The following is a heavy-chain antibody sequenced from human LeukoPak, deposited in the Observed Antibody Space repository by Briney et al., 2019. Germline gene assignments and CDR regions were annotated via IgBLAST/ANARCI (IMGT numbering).Heavy chain of an antibody. CDR3: ARKLYSDNSHDAFDI. D-gene: IGHD1-26*01. V-gene: IGHV3-21*01. J-gene: IGHJ3*02. CDR2: ISSSSTNI. CDR1: GFTFSSYT. Sequence: GGSLRLSCAASGFTFSSYTMNWVRQAPGKGLEWVPCISSSSTNIYYADSVKGRFTISRDNAKNSLYLQMNSLRAEDTAVYYCARKLYSDNSHDAFDIWGQGTMVIVSS.